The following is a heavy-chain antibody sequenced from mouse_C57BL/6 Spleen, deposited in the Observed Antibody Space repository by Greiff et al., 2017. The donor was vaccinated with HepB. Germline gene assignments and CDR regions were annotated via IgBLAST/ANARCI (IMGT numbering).Heavy chain of an antibody. CDR2: IYPRDGST. J-gene: IGHJ2*01. D-gene: IGHD1-1*01. CDR3: ARGGASTVLDY. CDR1: GYTFTSYD. Sequence: VQRVESGPELVKPGASVKLSCKASGYTFTSYDINWVKQRPGQGLEWIGWIYPRDGSTKYNEKFKGKATLTVDTSSSTAYMELHSLTSEDSAVYFCARGGASTVLDYWGQGTTLTVSS. V-gene: IGHV1-85*01.